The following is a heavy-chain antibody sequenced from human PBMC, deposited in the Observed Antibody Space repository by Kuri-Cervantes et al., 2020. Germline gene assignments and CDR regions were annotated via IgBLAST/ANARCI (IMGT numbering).Heavy chain of an antibody. V-gene: IGHV4-34*01. D-gene: IGHD2-21*02. CDR1: GGSFSGYY. Sequence: GSLRLSCAVYGGSFSGYYWSWIRQPPGKGLEWIGEINHSGSTNYNPSLKSRVTISVDTSKNQFSLKLSSVTAADTAVYYCARLYCRGGDCFALDTWGQGTLVTVSS. CDR2: INHSGST. CDR3: ARLYCRGGDCFALDT. J-gene: IGHJ4*02.